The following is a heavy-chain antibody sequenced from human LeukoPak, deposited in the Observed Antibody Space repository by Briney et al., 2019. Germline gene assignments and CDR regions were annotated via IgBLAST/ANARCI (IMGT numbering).Heavy chain of an antibody. CDR1: GFTFSSYW. CDR3: ARDGGYDYVWGSYPRNSYDY. D-gene: IGHD3-16*02. Sequence: QPGGSLRLSCASSGFTFSSYWMSWVRQAPGKGLEWVANIKQDGGGKDYVDSVKGRFTISRDNAKNSLYLQMNSLRAEDTAVYYCARDGGYDYVWGSYPRNSYDYWGQGTLVTVSS. CDR2: IKQDGGGK. J-gene: IGHJ4*02. V-gene: IGHV3-7*01.